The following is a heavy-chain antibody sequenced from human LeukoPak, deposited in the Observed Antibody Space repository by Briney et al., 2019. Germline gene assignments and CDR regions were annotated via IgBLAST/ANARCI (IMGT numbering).Heavy chain of an antibody. CDR1: GFTFSSYA. CDR3: ARYHFSTGTTGNDAFDI. CDR2: ISSNGGST. Sequence: PGGSLRLSCAASGFTFSSYAMHWVRQAPGKGLEYVSAISSNGGSTYYANSVKGRFTISRDNSKNTLYLQMGSLRAEDMAVYYCARYHFSTGTTGNDAFDIWGQGTMVTVSS. J-gene: IGHJ3*02. V-gene: IGHV3-64*01. D-gene: IGHD1-1*01.